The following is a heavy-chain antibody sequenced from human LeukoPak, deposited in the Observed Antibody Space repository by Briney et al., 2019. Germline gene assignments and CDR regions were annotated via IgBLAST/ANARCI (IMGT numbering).Heavy chain of an antibody. V-gene: IGHV1-2*02. CDR2: INPNSGGT. J-gene: IGHJ6*02. CDR3: ARDNDVGGGAFYGMDV. CDR1: GYTFTGYP. Sequence: ASVKVSCKASGYTFTGYPMHWVRQAPGQGLEWMGWINPNSGGTNYVQKFQGRVTMTRDTSISTVYMELSSLRSDDTGVYYCARDNDVGGGAFYGMDVWGQGTTVTVSS. D-gene: IGHD3-3*01.